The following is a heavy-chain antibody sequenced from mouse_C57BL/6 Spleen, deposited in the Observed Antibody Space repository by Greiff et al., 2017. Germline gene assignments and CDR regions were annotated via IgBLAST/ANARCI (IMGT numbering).Heavy chain of an antibody. Sequence: QVQLQQPGAELVMPGASVKLSCKASGYTFTSYWMHWVKQRPGQGLEWIGEIDPSDSYTNYNQKFKGKSTLTVDKSSSTAYMQLSSLTSEDSAVYYCARRSEELYAMDYWGQGTSVTVSS. J-gene: IGHJ4*01. CDR1: GYTFTSYW. CDR2: IDPSDSYT. CDR3: ARRSEELYAMDY. V-gene: IGHV1-69*01.